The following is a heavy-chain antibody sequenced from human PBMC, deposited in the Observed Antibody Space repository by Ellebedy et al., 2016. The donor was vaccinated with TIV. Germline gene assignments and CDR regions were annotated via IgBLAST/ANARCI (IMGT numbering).Heavy chain of an antibody. CDR1: GFTFDDYA. Sequence: SLKISCAASGFTFDDYAMHWVRQAPGKGLEWVSGISWNSGSIGYADSVKGRFTISRDNAKNSLYLQMNSLRAEDTALYYCAKDRVVGWGGIDYWGQGTLVTVSS. CDR3: AKDRVVGWGGIDY. CDR2: ISWNSGSI. V-gene: IGHV3-9*01. D-gene: IGHD3-16*01. J-gene: IGHJ4*02.